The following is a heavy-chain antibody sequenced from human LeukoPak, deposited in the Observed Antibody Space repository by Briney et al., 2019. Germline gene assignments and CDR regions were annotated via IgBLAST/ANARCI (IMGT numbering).Heavy chain of an antibody. CDR3: ARGDSSVIVGATPFDY. J-gene: IGHJ4*02. CDR2: IIPIFGTA. D-gene: IGHD1-26*01. CDR1: GGTFSSYA. V-gene: IGHV1-69*05. Sequence: SVKVSCKASGGTFSSYAISWVRQAPGQGLEWMGRIIPIFGTANYAQKFQGRVTITTDESTSTAYMELSSLRSEDTAVFYCARGDSSVIVGATPFDYWGQGTLVTVSS.